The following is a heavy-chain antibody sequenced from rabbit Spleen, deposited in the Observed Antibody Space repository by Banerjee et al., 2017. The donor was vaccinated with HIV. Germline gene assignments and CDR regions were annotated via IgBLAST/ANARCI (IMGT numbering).Heavy chain of an antibody. J-gene: IGHJ3*01. CDR2: IGTGSGTT. V-gene: IGHV1S45*01. Sequence: QELLEESGGDLVKPEGSLTLTCTASGFSFSSGYYMCWVRQAPGKGLEWIGCIGTGSGTTYYASWAKGRFTISKTSSTTVTLQMTSLTAADTATYFCARTLYSGSTYYLKLWGQGTLVTVS. CDR1: GFSFSSGYY. CDR3: ARTLYSGSTYYLKL. D-gene: IGHD8-1*01.